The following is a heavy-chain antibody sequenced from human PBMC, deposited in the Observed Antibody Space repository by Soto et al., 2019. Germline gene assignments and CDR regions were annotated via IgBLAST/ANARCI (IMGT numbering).Heavy chain of an antibody. CDR1: GGSISSYY. CDR2: IYYSGST. J-gene: IGHJ4*02. CDR3: ASGALYGGKFSGEADSFDY. D-gene: IGHD2-15*01. Sequence: SETLSLTCTVSGGSISSYYWSWIRQPPGKGLEWIGYIYYSGSTNYNPSLKSRVTISVDTSKNQFSLKLSSVTAADTAVYYCASGALYGGKFSGEADSFDYWGQGTLVTVSS. V-gene: IGHV4-59*01.